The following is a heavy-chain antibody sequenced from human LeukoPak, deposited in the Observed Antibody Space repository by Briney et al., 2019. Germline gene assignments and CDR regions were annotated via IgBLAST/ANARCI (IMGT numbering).Heavy chain of an antibody. V-gene: IGHV3-30-3*01. J-gene: IGHJ4*02. Sequence: GGSLRLSCAASGFTFSSYAMHWVRQAPGKGLEWVAVISYDGSNKYYADSVKGRFTISRDNSKNTLYLQMNSLRAEDTAVYYCARDQFEWELELSPPGDYWGQGTLVTISS. D-gene: IGHD1-26*01. CDR3: ARDQFEWELELSPPGDY. CDR1: GFTFSSYA. CDR2: ISYDGSNK.